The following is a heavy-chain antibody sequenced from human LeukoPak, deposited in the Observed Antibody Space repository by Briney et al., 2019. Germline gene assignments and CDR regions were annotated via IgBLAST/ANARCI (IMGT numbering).Heavy chain of an antibody. CDR1: GGSISSGGYY. CDR3: ARQSVIVRNLDY. CDR2: IYYSGST. D-gene: IGHD2-21*01. J-gene: IGHJ4*02. V-gene: IGHV4-31*03. Sequence: PSETLSLTCTVSGGSISSGGYYWSWIRQHPGKGLEWIGYIYYSGSTYYNPSLKSRVTISVDTSKNQFSLKLSSVTAADTAVYYCARQSVIVRNLDYWGQGTLVTVSS.